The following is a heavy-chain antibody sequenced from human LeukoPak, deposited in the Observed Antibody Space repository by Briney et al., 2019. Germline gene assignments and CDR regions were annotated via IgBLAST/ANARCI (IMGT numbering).Heavy chain of an antibody. CDR2: IKQDGSQT. J-gene: IGHJ6*04. CDR1: GFTFSHYW. CDR3: AELGITMIGGV. V-gene: IGHV3-7*01. D-gene: IGHD3-10*02. Sequence: GGSLRLSCAASGFTFSHYWMSWVRQAPGKGLEWVANIKQDGSQTYYVDSVKGRFTIFRDNARNSMFLQMSSLRVEDTAVYYCAELGITMIGGVWGKGTTVTISS.